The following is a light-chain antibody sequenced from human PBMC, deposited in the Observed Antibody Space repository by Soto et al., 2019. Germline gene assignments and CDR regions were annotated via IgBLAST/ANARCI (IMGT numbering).Light chain of an antibody. V-gene: IGLV7-46*01. Sequence: QAVVTQEPSLTVSPGGTVTLTCGSSTGAVTSGNYPYWFQKKPGQAPRTLIYDTTNKQSWTPARFSGSLLGGKAALTLAGAQTDDEADYYWLLSSSGTNWVFGGGPKLTVL. CDR2: DTT. CDR1: TGAVTSGNY. J-gene: IGLJ3*02. CDR3: LLSSSGTNWV.